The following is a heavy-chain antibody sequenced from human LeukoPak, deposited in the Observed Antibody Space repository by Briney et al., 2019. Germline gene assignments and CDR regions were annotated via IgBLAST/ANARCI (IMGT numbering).Heavy chain of an antibody. Sequence: ASVKVSSKASGYTFTGDYMHWGPPAPGQGVGWMGWINADIGVTKYAQKCQDRVTMTRDPSIGTAYMELSRLRSDDTAVYYCARQDYGDFLPPAGYWGQGTLVTVSS. CDR3: ARQDYGDFLPPAGY. CDR1: GYTFTGDY. J-gene: IGHJ4*02. D-gene: IGHD4-17*01. V-gene: IGHV1-2*02. CDR2: INADIGVT.